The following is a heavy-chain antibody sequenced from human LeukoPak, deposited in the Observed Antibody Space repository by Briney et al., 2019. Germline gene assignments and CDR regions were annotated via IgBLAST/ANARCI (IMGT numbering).Heavy chain of an antibody. CDR2: IYYSGSTT. J-gene: IGHJ3*02. D-gene: IGHD3-22*01. V-gene: IGHV4-59*01. Sequence: SETLSLTCTVSGGSISGYYWSWLRQPPGKGLEWIGDIYYSGSTTNYNPSLRSRVTISVDTSKSQFSLRLSSVTAADTAVYYCARGRVYHYDTRGYFIGAFDIWGQGTMVTVSS. CDR3: ARGRVYHYDTRGYFIGAFDI. CDR1: GGSISGYY.